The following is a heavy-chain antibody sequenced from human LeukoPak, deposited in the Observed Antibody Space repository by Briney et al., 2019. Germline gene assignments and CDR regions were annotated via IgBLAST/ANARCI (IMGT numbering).Heavy chain of an antibody. V-gene: IGHV1-18*04. CDR2: ISAYNGNT. CDR3: AREHKESPGAFDI. J-gene: IGHJ3*02. Sequence: GASVKVSCKASGYTFTGYYMHWVRQAPGQGLEWMGWISAYNGNTNYAQKLQGRVTMTTDTSTSTAYMELRSLRSDDTAVYYCAREHKESPGAFDIWGQGTMVTVSS. CDR1: GYTFTGYY.